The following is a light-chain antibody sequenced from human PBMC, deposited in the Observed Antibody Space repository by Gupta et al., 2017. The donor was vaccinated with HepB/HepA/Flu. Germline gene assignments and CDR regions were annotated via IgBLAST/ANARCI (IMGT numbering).Light chain of an antibody. CDR3: QVWDITTAHGV. Sequence: SYELTQPLSVSVALGQTARITCGGNNIGSKNVHWYQQKPGQAPVLVIYRDSNRPSEIPERFSGSNSGNTATLTISRAQAGDEADYDCQVWDITTAHGVFGGGTNLTVL. V-gene: IGLV3-9*01. CDR2: RDS. J-gene: IGLJ2*01. CDR1: NIGSKN.